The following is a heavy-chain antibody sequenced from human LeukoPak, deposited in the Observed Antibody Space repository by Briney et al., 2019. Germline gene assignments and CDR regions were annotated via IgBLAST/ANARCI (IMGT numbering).Heavy chain of an antibody. CDR1: GFTFSSYW. D-gene: IGHD3-10*01. CDR2: IKQDGSEK. CDR3: ARDKNTDGSGSLGL. J-gene: IGHJ4*02. Sequence: GGSLRLSCAASGFTFSSYWMSWVRQAPGKGLEWVANIKQDGSEKYYVDSVKGRFTISRDNAKNSLYLQMNSLRAEDTAVYYCARDKNTDGSGSLGLWGQGTLVTVSS. V-gene: IGHV3-7*01.